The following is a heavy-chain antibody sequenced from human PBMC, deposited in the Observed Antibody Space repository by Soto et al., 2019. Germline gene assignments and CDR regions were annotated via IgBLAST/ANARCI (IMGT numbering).Heavy chain of an antibody. V-gene: IGHV4-31*03. Sequence: QVQLQESGPGLVKPSQTLSLTCTVSGGSVRRGNYYWSWIRQFPGKGLEWIGYISNSGRTHYNPSIMSRMTILVDTSKNQFFLELRSVTAADTALYYCARADYATGSYYPDYWGQGTLVTVSS. CDR2: ISNSGRT. D-gene: IGHD3-10*01. CDR3: ARADYATGSYYPDY. CDR1: GGSVRRGNYY. J-gene: IGHJ4*02.